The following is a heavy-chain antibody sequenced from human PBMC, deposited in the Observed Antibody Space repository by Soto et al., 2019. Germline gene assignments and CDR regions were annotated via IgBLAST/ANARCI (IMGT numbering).Heavy chain of an antibody. J-gene: IGHJ4*02. CDR2: ISGSGGST. CDR3: ARNGYSLDSSNPYYFDY. Sequence: PGGSLRLSCAASGFTFSSYAMSWVRQAPGKGLEWVSAISGSGGSTYYADSVKGRFTISRDNSKNTLYLQMNSLRAEDTAVYYCARNGYSLDSSNPYYFDYWGQGTLVTVSS. D-gene: IGHD2-15*01. CDR1: GFTFSSYA. V-gene: IGHV3-23*01.